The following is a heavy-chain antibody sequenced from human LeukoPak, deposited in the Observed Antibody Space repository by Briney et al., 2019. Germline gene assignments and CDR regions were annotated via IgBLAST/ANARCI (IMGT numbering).Heavy chain of an antibody. J-gene: IGHJ4*02. CDR2: ISSSGSTI. D-gene: IGHD3-10*01. CDR3: ARDAITMVRGVKY. CDR1: GFTFSDYY. V-gene: IGHV3-11*01. Sequence: GGSLRLSCAASGFTFSDYYMSWIRQAPGKGLEWVLYISSSGSTIYYADSVKGRFTISRDNAKNSLYLQMNSLRAEDTAVYYCARDAITMVRGVKYWGQGTLVTVSS.